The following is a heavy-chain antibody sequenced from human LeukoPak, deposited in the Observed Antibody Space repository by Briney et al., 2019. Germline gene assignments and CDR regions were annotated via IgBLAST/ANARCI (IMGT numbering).Heavy chain of an antibody. CDR1: GGSISSYY. CDR3: ARAEDYYDSSAYYIFDY. CDR2: IYDSGST. Sequence: PSETLSLTCTVSGGSISSYYWSWIRQPPGKGLEWIGYIYDSGSTKYNPSLKSRVTISVDTPKKQFSLKLTSVTAADTAVYYCARAEDYYDSSAYYIFDYWGQGTLVTVSS. D-gene: IGHD3-22*01. V-gene: IGHV4-59*01. J-gene: IGHJ4*02.